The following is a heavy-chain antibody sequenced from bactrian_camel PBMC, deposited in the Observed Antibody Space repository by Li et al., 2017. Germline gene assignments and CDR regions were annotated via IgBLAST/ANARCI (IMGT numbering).Heavy chain of an antibody. CDR1: GFTFSSYC. CDR2: SIGDDGVT. D-gene: IGHD2*01. J-gene: IGHJ6*01. CDR3: AAVNSWRFCLLSILEGDLAS. V-gene: IGHV3S44*01. Sequence: VQLVESGGGLVQPGGSLRLSCAASGFTFSSYCMGWFRQAPGKEREGVASIGDDGVTTYADSVKGRFIISKDNAKNTLYLQMDNLKAEDTGTYYCAAVNSWRFCLLSILEGDLASSGLGTQVTVS.